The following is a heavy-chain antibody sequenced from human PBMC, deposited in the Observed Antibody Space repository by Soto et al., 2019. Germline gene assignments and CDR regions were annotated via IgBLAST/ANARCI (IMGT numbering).Heavy chain of an antibody. J-gene: IGHJ6*02. D-gene: IGHD3-3*02. Sequence: QVQLEQSGAEVKKPGSSVKVSCKASGGTFSNSAISWVRQAPGQGLEWMGGIMPIFRTPDYAQKFQGRVTVTGDESTSRASMELSGLRSDDTAVYYCARDKDRQQLGGNYYYILDVWGQGTTVTVSS. CDR3: ARDKDRQQLGGNYYYILDV. V-gene: IGHV1-69*12. CDR1: GGTFSNSA. CDR2: IMPIFRTP.